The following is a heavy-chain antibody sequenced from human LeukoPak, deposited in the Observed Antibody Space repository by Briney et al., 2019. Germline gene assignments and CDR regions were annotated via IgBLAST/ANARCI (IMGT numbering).Heavy chain of an antibody. D-gene: IGHD4-23*01. CDR1: GFTFSSYA. CDR3: AKDDDYGGTTATSNDY. CDR2: ISGSGRST. J-gene: IGHJ4*02. Sequence: GGSLTLSXAASGFTFSSYAMSWVCQAPGEGLEWVSTISGSGRSTYYADSVKGRFTISRDNSKNTLYLQMNSLRAEDTALFFCAKDDDYGGTTATSNDYWGQGTLVTVSS. V-gene: IGHV3-23*01.